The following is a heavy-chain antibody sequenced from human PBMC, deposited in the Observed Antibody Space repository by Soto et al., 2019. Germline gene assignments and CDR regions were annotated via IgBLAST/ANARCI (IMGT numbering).Heavy chain of an antibody. CDR3: ATIKLGSNRLDY. J-gene: IGHJ4*02. Sequence: QVQLQESGPGLVKPSQTLSLTCTVSGGSISSGDYYWSWIRQPPGKGLEWIGYIYYSGSTYYNPSLKGRVTISVDTSKNHSSLKLSFVTAADTAVYYCATIKLGSNRLDYWGQGTLVTVSS. V-gene: IGHV4-30-4*01. CDR1: GGSISSGDYY. CDR2: IYYSGST. D-gene: IGHD3-10*01.